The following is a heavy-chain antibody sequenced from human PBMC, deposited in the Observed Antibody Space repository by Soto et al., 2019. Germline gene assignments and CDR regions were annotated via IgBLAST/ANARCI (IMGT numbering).Heavy chain of an antibody. CDR2: ISYDGSNK. CDR1: GFTFSSYG. CDR3: ARGYSYGDMELDY. V-gene: IGHV3-30*03. D-gene: IGHD5-18*01. J-gene: IGHJ4*02. Sequence: QVQLVESGGGVVQPGRSLRLSCAASGFTFSSYGMHWVRQAPGKGLEWVAVISYDGSNKYYADSMKGRFTISRDNSKNTLYLQMNSLRAEDTAVYYCARGYSYGDMELDYWGQGTLVTVSS.